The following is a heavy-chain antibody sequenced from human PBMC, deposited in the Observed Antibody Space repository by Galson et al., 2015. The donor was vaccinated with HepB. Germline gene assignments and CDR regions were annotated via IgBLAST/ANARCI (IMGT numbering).Heavy chain of an antibody. D-gene: IGHD1-26*01. V-gene: IGHV1-3*01. Sequence: SVTVSCKASGYTFTSYAMHWVRQAPGQRLEWMGWINAGNGNTKYSQKFQGRVTITRDTSASTAYMELSSLRSEDTAVYYCARDREGFVVGATFQHWGQGTLVTVSP. CDR1: GYTFTSYA. J-gene: IGHJ1*01. CDR3: ARDREGFVVGATFQH. CDR2: INAGNGNT.